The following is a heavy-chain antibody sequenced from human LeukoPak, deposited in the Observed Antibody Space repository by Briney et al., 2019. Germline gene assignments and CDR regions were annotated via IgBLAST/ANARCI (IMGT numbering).Heavy chain of an antibody. CDR3: ARSPYDTLTGYYNRYFDY. J-gene: IGHJ4*02. D-gene: IGHD3-9*01. CDR1: GGTFSSYA. V-gene: IGHV1-69*05. Sequence: GASVKVSCKXSGGTFSSYAISWVRQAPGQGLEGMGGIIPIFGTANYAQKFQGRVTITTDESTSTAYMELSSLRSEDTAVYYCARSPYDTLTGYYNRYFDYWGQGTLVTVSS. CDR2: IIPIFGTA.